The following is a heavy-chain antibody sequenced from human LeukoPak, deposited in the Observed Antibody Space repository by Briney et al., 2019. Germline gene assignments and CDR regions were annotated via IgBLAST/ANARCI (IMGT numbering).Heavy chain of an antibody. Sequence: SETLSLTCTVSGGSISSSSYFWGWIRQPPGKGLEWIGSMYYSGSTYYNPSLKSRVTISVDTSKNQFSLKLSSVTAADTAVYYCARERSGSEIFARSFDIWGQGTMVTVSS. CDR3: ARERSGSEIFARSFDI. CDR2: MYYSGST. D-gene: IGHD3-3*01. CDR1: GGSISSSSYF. J-gene: IGHJ3*02. V-gene: IGHV4-39*07.